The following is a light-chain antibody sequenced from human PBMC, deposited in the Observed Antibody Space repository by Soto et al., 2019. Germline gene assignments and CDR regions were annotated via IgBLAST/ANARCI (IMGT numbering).Light chain of an antibody. CDR3: LQDYNYPPT. J-gene: IGKJ1*01. V-gene: IGKV1-6*01. CDR1: QGIRND. CDR2: AAS. Sequence: AIQMTQSPSSLAASVGDRVTITCRASQGIRNDLGWYQQKPGKAPKLLIYAASSLQSGVPSRFSGSGSGTDFTLIISSLQPEDFATYYCLQDYNYPPTFGQGTKVEIK.